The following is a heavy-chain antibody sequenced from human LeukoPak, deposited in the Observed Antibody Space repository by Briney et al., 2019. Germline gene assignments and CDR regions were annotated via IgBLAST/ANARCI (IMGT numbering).Heavy chain of an antibody. CDR1: GYSISSGYY. V-gene: IGHV4-38-2*02. CDR2: IYHSGST. CDR3: ARVRGYYDSSGPNDY. J-gene: IGHJ4*02. Sequence: PSETLSLTCTVSGYSISSGYYWGWIRQPPGKGLEWIGSIYHSGSTYYNPSLKSRVTISVDTSKNQFSLKLSSVTAADTAVYYCARVRGYYDSSGPNDYWGQGTLVTVSS. D-gene: IGHD3-22*01.